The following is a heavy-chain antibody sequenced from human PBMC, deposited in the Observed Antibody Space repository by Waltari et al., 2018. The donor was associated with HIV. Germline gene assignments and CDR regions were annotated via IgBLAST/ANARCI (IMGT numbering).Heavy chain of an antibody. D-gene: IGHD2-2*02. J-gene: IGHJ4*02. CDR3: ARGRHCSSTSCYSRVVPHY. V-gene: IGHV4-39*07. CDR1: GGSLSSSSYY. Sequence: QLQLQESGPGLVKPSETLSLTCTVSGGSLSSSSYYWGWIRTPPGKGLEWIGSIYYSGSTYYNPSLKSRVTISVDTSKNQFSLKLSSVTAADTAVYYCARGRHCSSTSCYSRVVPHYWGQGTLVTVSS. CDR2: IYYSGST.